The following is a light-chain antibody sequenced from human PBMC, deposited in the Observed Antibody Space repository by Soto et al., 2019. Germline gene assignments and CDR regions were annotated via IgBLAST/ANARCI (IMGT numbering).Light chain of an antibody. CDR1: SSDVGAYKY. J-gene: IGLJ3*02. Sequence: QSALTQPPSASGSPGQSVTISCTGTSSDVGAYKYVSWYQQYPGKAPKLMIYEVTKRPSGVPDRFSGSKSGNTASLTVSGLQAEDEADYYCTSYVGNDIWAFGGGTKLTVL. V-gene: IGLV2-8*01. CDR2: EVT. CDR3: TSYVGNDIWA.